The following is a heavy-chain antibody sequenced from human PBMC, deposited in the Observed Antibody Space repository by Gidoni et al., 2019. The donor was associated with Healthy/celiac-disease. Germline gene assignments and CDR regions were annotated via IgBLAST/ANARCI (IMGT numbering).Heavy chain of an antibody. CDR1: GGSIRSYY. Sequence: HALLQESVPVLVKPSATLSLTRPASGGSIRSYYWSWIRQRPGKGLEWSGDIYYSGSTNYNPSIKSRVTIAVDTFKNQCSLKMGTVTAADTAVYYCARAPLGLALTGFDYWGQGTLVTVSS. V-gene: IGHV4-59*01. J-gene: IGHJ4*02. D-gene: IGHD3-9*01. CDR3: ARAPLGLALTGFDY. CDR2: IYYSGST.